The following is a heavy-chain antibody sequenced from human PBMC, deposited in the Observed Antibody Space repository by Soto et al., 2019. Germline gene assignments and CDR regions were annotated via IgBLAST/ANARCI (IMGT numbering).Heavy chain of an antibody. D-gene: IGHD3-16*02. CDR3: AKDRYDYIWGSYRYTYFEY. CDR1: GFTFSSYA. CDR2: ISGSGGST. Sequence: EVQLLESGGGLVQPGGFLRLSCAASGFTFSSYAMSWVRQAPGKGLEWVSAISGSGGSTYYADSVKGRFTISRDNSKNTLYLQMNSLRAEDTAVYYCAKDRYDYIWGSYRYTYFEYWGQGTLVTVSS. V-gene: IGHV3-23*01. J-gene: IGHJ4*02.